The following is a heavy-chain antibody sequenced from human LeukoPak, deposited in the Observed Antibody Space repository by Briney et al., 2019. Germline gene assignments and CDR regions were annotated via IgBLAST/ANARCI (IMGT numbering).Heavy chain of an antibody. Sequence: SETLSLTCTVSCGSISSSSYYWGWLRQPPGKGLEGIGTIYYSGTTYYNPSLKSRVTISADTSKNHFSLKLSSVTAADTSVYYCARPGHSYYYMDVWGKGTTVTVSS. V-gene: IGHV4-39*02. CDR2: IYYSGTT. CDR1: CGSISSSSYY. CDR3: ARPGHSYYYMDV. J-gene: IGHJ6*03. D-gene: IGHD1-1*01.